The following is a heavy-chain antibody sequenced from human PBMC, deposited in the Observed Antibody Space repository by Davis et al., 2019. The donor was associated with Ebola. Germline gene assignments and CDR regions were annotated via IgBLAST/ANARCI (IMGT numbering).Heavy chain of an antibody. Sequence: ASVKVSCKASGYTFTSYGISWVRQAPGQGLEWMGWISAYNGNTNYAQKFQGRVTMTRDTSISTAYMELSRLRSDDTAVYYCARVSLVDTAMVFDYWGQGTLVTVSS. J-gene: IGHJ4*02. CDR1: GYTFTSYG. CDR3: ARVSLVDTAMVFDY. CDR2: ISAYNGNT. D-gene: IGHD5-18*01. V-gene: IGHV1-18*04.